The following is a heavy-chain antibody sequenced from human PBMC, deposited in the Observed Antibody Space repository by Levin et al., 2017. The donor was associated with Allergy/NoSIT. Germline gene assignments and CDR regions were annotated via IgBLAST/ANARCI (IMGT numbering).Heavy chain of an antibody. CDR3: ASHPRYNTGWQALDF. J-gene: IGHJ4*02. D-gene: IGHD6-19*01. V-gene: IGHV4-61*01. CDR1: NGSVSSGSYY. CDR2: IYYSGST. Sequence: SQTLSLTCTVSNGSVSSGSYYWTWIRQPPGKGLEWIGYIYYSGSTNYNPSLKSRVTISLDTSKNQFSLKLSSVTAADPAVYCCASHPRYNTGWQALDFWGQGTLVTVSS.